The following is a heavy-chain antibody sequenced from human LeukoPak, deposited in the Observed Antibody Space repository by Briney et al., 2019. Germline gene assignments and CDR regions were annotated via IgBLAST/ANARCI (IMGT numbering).Heavy chain of an antibody. D-gene: IGHD3-9*01. J-gene: IGHJ4*02. CDR2: ISSSSSTI. Sequence: GGSLRLSCTASGFTFGDYALSWVRQAPGKGLEWVSYISSSSSTIYYADSVKGRFTISRDNAKNSLYLQMNSLRAEDTAVYYCARDEGVYDILTAPDIDYWGQGTLVTVSS. CDR3: ARDEGVYDILTAPDIDY. CDR1: GFTFGDYA. V-gene: IGHV3-48*04.